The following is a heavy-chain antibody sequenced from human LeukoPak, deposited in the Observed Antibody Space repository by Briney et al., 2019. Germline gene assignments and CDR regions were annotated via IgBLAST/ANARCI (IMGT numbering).Heavy chain of an antibody. CDR1: GYTFNSYY. Sequence: ASVKVSCKASGYTFNSYYMHWVRQAPGQGLEWRGIINPSGGSTSYAQKFQGRVTMTRDTSTSTVYMELSSLRAAATAVYCSARDRFYYYMPDDYWGQGTLVTVSS. CDR3: ARDRFYYYMPDDY. D-gene: IGHD3-22*01. CDR2: INPSGGST. V-gene: IGHV1-46*02. J-gene: IGHJ4*02.